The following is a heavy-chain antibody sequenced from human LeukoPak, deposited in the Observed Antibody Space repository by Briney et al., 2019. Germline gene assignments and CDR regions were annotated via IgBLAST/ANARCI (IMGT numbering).Heavy chain of an antibody. V-gene: IGHV3-7*03. CDR2: INPDGNKK. CDR1: GLTFSSSW. CDR3: ARAYKDRSLAGKKEFFQH. D-gene: IGHD6-19*01. Sequence: SGGSLRLSCAVSGLTFSSSWMDWVRQAPGKGLEWVASINPDGNKKYSADSVKGRFTISRDNANNFLYLQMNSLRAEDTALYYCARAYKDRSLAGKKEFFQHWGQGTLVTVSS. J-gene: IGHJ1*01.